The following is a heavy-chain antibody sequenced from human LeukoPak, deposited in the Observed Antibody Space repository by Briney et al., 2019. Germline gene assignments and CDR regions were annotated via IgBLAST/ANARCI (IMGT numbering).Heavy chain of an antibody. Sequence: ASVKVSCKASGGTLSSYTISWVRQAPGQGLEWMGRIIPILGIANYAQKFQGRVTTTADKSTSTAYMELSSLRSEDTAVYYCASGVGYYDSSGYYYSPIECWGQGTLVTVSS. J-gene: IGHJ4*02. CDR1: GGTLSSYT. CDR2: IIPILGIA. D-gene: IGHD3-22*01. V-gene: IGHV1-69*02. CDR3: ASGVGYYDSSGYYYSPIEC.